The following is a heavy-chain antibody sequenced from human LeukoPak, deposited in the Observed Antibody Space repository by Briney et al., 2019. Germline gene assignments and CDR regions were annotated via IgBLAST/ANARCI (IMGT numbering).Heavy chain of an antibody. J-gene: IGHJ4*02. Sequence: SETLSLTCTVSGGSISSYCWSWIRQPPGKGLEWIGYICYSGSTNHNPSLKSRVTISVDPSRNQFSQKLSSVTAADTAIYYCASTPRGKYYYFDSWGQGTLVTVSS. CDR2: ICYSGST. V-gene: IGHV4-59*01. CDR3: ASTPRGKYYYFDS. CDR1: GGSISSYC. D-gene: IGHD3-16*01.